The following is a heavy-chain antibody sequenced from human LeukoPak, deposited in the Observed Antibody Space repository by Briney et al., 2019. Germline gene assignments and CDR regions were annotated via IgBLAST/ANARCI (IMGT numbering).Heavy chain of an antibody. CDR2: IYSGGST. J-gene: IGHJ4*02. CDR1: GFTVSSNY. D-gene: IGHD6-13*01. Sequence: GGSLRLSCAASGFTVSSNYMSWARQAPGKGLEWVSVIYSGGSTYDADSVKGRFTISRDISKNTLCLQMNSLRAEDTAVYYCARDSGYSSSWYLGYWGQGTLVTVSS. CDR3: ARDSGYSSSWYLGY. V-gene: IGHV3-53*01.